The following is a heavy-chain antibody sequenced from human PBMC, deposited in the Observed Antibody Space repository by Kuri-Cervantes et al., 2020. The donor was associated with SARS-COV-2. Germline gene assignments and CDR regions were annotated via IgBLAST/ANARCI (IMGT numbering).Heavy chain of an antibody. V-gene: IGHV3-53*01. CDR3: ARGGIGSWYSPTLDY. J-gene: IGHJ4*02. CDR1: GFTVSSNY. Sequence: GGSLRLSCAASGFTVSSNYMSWVRQAPGKGLEWVSVIYSGGSTYYADSVKGRFTISGDNSKNTLYLQMSSLRAEDTAVYYCARGGIGSWYSPTLDYWGQGTLVTVSS. CDR2: IYSGGST. D-gene: IGHD2-15*01.